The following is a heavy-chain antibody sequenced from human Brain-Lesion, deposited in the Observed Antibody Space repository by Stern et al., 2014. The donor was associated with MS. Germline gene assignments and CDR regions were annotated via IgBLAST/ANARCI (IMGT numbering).Heavy chain of an antibody. CDR3: AKGPYYDILTGISAYPDLDY. CDR2: IIGSGVGT. CDR1: GFTFNSYA. Sequence: EVQLEESGGGLVQPGGSLRLSCAASGFTFNSYAMSWVRQAPGKGLEWVSSIIGSGVGTYYAHSVKGRFTISRDNSKNTLYLQMNSLRAEDTAVYYCAKGPYYDILTGISAYPDLDYWGQGTLITVSS. D-gene: IGHD3-9*01. V-gene: IGHV3-23*04. J-gene: IGHJ4*02.